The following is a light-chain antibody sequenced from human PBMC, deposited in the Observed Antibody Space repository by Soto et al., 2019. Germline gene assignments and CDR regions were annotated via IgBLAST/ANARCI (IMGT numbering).Light chain of an antibody. V-gene: IGKV3-15*01. J-gene: IGKJ4*01. CDR2: GAS. Sequence: EIVMTQSRPTLSVSPGERATLSCRASQSVSSNLAWYQQKPGQAPRLLIYGASTRATGIPARFSGSGSGTEFTLTISSLQSEDFAVYYCQQYNNWLPLTFGGGTKVEIK. CDR3: QQYNNWLPLT. CDR1: QSVSSN.